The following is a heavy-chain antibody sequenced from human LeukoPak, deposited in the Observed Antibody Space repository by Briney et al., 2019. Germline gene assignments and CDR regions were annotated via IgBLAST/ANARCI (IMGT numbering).Heavy chain of an antibody. CDR1: GGCFSGYY. CDR2: INHSGST. D-gene: IGHD6-19*01. CDR3: ATAVADNFDY. J-gene: IGHJ4*02. V-gene: IGHV4-34*01. Sequence: SETLSLTCAVYGGCFSGYYWSWIRQPPGKGLEWIGEINHSGSTNYNPSLKSLVTISVDTSKNQFSLKLSSVTAADTAVYYCATAVADNFDYWGQGTLVTVSS.